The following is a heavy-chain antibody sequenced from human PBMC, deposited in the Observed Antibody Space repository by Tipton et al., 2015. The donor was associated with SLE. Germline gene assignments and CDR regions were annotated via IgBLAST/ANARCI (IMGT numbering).Heavy chain of an antibody. CDR2: ISAHNGNT. V-gene: IGHV1-18*01. J-gene: IGHJ3*02. CDR1: GYTFTSYG. Sequence: QSGAEVKKPGASVKVSCKASGYTFTSYGISWVRQAPGQGLEWMGWISAHNGNTNYAQKLQGRVTMTTDTSTSTAYMEPRSLRSDDTAVYYCARDRPVAGTYDAFDIWGQGTMVTVSS. D-gene: IGHD6-19*01. CDR3: ARDRPVAGTYDAFDI.